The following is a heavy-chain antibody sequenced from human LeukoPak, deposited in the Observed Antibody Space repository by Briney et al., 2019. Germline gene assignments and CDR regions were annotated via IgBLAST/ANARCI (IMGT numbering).Heavy chain of an antibody. V-gene: IGHV3-23*01. D-gene: IGHD5-18*01. CDR1: GFTFSSYA. Sequence: GGSLRLSWAASGFTFSSYAMSWVRQAPGKGLEWVSAISGSGGSTYYEDSVKGRFTISRDNSKNTLYLQMNSLRAEDTAVHYCAKQDGYSYGYFDYWGQGTLVTVSS. CDR2: ISGSGGST. CDR3: AKQDGYSYGYFDY. J-gene: IGHJ4*02.